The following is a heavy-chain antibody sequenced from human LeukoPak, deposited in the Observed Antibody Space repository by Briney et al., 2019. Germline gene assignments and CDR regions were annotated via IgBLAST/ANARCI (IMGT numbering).Heavy chain of an antibody. D-gene: IGHD5-12*01. CDR1: GFTFSSYR. Sequence: GGSLRLSCAASGFTFSSYRMNWVRQAPGRGLEWVSSISSSSSYIYYADSVKGRFTISRDNTKNSQYLQMNSLRAEDTAVYYCARDPWTNSDYDGFDYWGQGTLVTVSS. J-gene: IGHJ4*02. CDR2: ISSSSSYI. CDR3: ARDPWTNSDYDGFDY. V-gene: IGHV3-21*01.